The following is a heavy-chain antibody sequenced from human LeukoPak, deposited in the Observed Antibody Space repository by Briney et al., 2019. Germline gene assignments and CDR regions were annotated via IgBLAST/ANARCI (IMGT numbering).Heavy chain of an antibody. CDR3: ARLIRQDGVYYDYVWGSYRIDY. V-gene: IGHV4-34*01. Sequence: PSETLSLTCTVSGDSIFSYYWSWIRQPPGKGLEWIGEINHTGSTNYNPSLNSRVTISVDTSKNQFSLKLSSVTAADTAVYYCARLIRQDGVYYDYVWGSYRIDYWGQGTPVTVSS. CDR2: INHTGST. D-gene: IGHD3-16*02. CDR1: GDSIFSYY. J-gene: IGHJ4*01.